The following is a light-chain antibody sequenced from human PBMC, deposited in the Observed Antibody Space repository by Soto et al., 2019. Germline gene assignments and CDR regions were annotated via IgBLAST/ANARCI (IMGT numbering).Light chain of an antibody. CDR1: QGIRSY. Sequence: DIQLTQSPSFLSASXGDRVTITCRASQGIRSYLAWYRQRPGKAPELLIYGASTLRPGGASRFSGSGSGTEFTLTISSLQPEDFATYFCQQLNTFPPFFTFGPGTKVDIK. V-gene: IGKV1-9*01. J-gene: IGKJ3*01. CDR3: QQLNTFPPFFT. CDR2: GAS.